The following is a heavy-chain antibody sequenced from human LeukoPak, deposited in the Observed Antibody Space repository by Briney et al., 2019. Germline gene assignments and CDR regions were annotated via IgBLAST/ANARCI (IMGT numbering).Heavy chain of an antibody. D-gene: IGHD2-15*01. J-gene: IGHJ4*02. CDR2: MNPNSGNT. V-gene: IGHV1-8*02. Sequence: ASVKVSCKASGYTFTSYDINWVRQATGQGLEWMGWMNPNSGNTGYAQKFQGRVTMTRNTSISTAYMELSSLRSEDTAMYYCARLNPERYCSGGSCYPVFDYWGQGTLVTVSS. CDR3: ARLNPERYCSGGSCYPVFDY. CDR1: GYTFTSYD.